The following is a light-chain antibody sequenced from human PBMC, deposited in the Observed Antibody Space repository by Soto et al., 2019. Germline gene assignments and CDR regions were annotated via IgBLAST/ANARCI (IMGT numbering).Light chain of an antibody. J-gene: IGKJ5*01. Sequence: EIVLTQSPVTLSLSPGERATLSCMASRSVSSYLAWYQQKPGQAPRLLIYDASNRATGIPARFSGSGSGTDFTLTFSSLEPEDFAVYYCQQRSNWPSTFGQGTRLEIK. CDR3: QQRSNWPST. V-gene: IGKV3-11*01. CDR2: DAS. CDR1: RSVSSY.